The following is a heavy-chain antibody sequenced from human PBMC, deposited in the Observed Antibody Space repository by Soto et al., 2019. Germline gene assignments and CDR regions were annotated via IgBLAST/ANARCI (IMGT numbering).Heavy chain of an antibody. CDR1: GGTFSTNP. CDR3: ARRDSGGFDRYFDS. Sequence: QVQLVQSGAEVKKPGSSVKVSCKASGGTFSTNPISWVRQAPGQGLEWMGGTGSGTGPGNHAQKFQGRLTITVDKSTSTVYMELSSLSSEDTAVYDCARRDSGGFDRYFDSWGQGTLVTVSS. CDR2: TGSGTGPG. J-gene: IGHJ4*02. D-gene: IGHD2-15*01. V-gene: IGHV1-69*06.